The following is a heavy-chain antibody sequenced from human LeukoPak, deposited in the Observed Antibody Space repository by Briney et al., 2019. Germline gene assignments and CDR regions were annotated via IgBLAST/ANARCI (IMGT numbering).Heavy chain of an antibody. CDR1: GVTFSSYA. J-gene: IGHJ6*04. V-gene: IGHV1-69*13. CDR2: IIPIFGTA. CDR3: ATRYCSSTSCSRTKYYGMDV. Sequence: ASVKVSCKASGVTFSSYAMSWVGQAPGQGLEWMGGIIPIFGTANYAQKFQGRVTITADESTSTAYMELSSLRSEDTAVYYCATRYCSSTSCSRTKYYGMDVWGKGTTVTVSS. D-gene: IGHD2-2*01.